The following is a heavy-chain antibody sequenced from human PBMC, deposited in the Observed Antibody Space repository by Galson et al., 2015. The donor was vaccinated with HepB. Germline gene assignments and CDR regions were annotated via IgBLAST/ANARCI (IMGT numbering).Heavy chain of an antibody. J-gene: IGHJ6*02. CDR1: GDSVSNNSAA. D-gene: IGHD1/OR15-1a*01. Sequence: CAISGDSVSNNSAAWNWIRQSPSRGLEWLGRTYYRAKWYSDYAPAVRSRITINPDTSKNQFSLQLNPVTPDDSAVYYCGRVSGTIYYYGLDVWGQGTTVTVSS. CDR3: GRVSGTIYYYGLDV. V-gene: IGHV6-1*01. CDR2: TYYRAKWYS.